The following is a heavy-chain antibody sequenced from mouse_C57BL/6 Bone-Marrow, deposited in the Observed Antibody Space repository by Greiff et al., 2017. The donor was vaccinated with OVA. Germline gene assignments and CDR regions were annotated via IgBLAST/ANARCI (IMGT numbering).Heavy chain of an antibody. CDR3: ASEGAYDYDGGFAY. Sequence: EVQRVESGGDLVKPGGSLKLSCAASGFTFSSYGMSWVRQTPDKRLEGVATISSGGSDTYYPDSGKGRFTISRDNAKKPLYLNMSSMKSEDTAMYYCASEGAYDYDGGFAYWDQGTLVTVSA. CDR1: GFTFSSYG. D-gene: IGHD2-4*01. J-gene: IGHJ3*01. CDR2: ISSGGSDT. V-gene: IGHV5-6*01.